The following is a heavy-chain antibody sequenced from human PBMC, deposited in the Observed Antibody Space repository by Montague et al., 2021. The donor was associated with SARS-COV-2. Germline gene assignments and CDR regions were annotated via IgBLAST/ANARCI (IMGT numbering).Heavy chain of an antibody. CDR2: INQGGAP. D-gene: IGHD3-9*01. Sequence: SETLSLTCAVSRGSFSNYYWTWIRQSPGKGLEWIGEINQGGAPNYTPSLKSRVTISLDTSKKQISLKLISVTVADTAVFFCARGRPVQGSFRHFDSISSGARDIWAQGSLVIVSS. V-gene: IGHV4-34*01. CDR3: ARGRPVQGSFRHFDSISSGARDI. J-gene: IGHJ3*02. CDR1: RGSFSNYY.